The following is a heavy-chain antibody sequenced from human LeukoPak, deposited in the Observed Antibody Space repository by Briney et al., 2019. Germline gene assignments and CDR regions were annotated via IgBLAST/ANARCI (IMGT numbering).Heavy chain of an antibody. CDR1: GFTFDNYR. J-gene: IGHJ6*03. V-gene: IGHV3-23*01. CDR2: VNADGGNT. D-gene: IGHD3-22*01. Sequence: GGSLRLSCAASGFTFDNYRMSWVRQAPGKGLEWVSTVNADGGNTYYADSVKGRFTISRDNSKNTLYLEMNSLRAEDTAVYYCAKDSSSYDWGYMDVWGKGTTVTISS. CDR3: AKDSSSYDWGYMDV.